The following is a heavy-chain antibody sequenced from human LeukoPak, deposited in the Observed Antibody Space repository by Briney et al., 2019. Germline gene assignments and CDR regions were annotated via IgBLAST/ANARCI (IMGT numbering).Heavy chain of an antibody. V-gene: IGHV4-59*01. CDR2: IYYSGST. CDR1: GGSISSYY. D-gene: IGHD4-11*01. Sequence: SETLTLTCTVSGGSISSYYWSWIRQPPGKGPEWIGYIYYSGSTNYNPSLKSRVTISVDTSKNQFSPKLSSVTAADTAVYYCARDRTVTGGMDVWGQGTTVTVSS. CDR3: ARDRTVTGGMDV. J-gene: IGHJ6*02.